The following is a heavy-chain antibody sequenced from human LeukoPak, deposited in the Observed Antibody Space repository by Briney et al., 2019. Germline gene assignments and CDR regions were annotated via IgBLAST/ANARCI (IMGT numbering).Heavy chain of an antibody. Sequence: GRSLRLSCAVSGFTFSNYGMHWVRQTPGKGLEWVAVIWYDGSQKYYADSVKGRFTIYRDDSTNTLFLQMNSLRVEDTAVYYCAKYYYDSSGDYWGQGTLVTVSS. CDR1: GFTFSNYG. J-gene: IGHJ4*02. CDR2: IWYDGSQK. D-gene: IGHD3-22*01. V-gene: IGHV3-33*02. CDR3: AKYYYDSSGDY.